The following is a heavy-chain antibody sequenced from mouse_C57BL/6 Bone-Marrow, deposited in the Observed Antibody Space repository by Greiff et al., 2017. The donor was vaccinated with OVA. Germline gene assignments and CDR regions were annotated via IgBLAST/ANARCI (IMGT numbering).Heavy chain of an antibody. CDR1: GYTFTSYW. CDR2: IYPGSGST. Sequence: QVQLQQPGAELVKPGASVKMSCKASGYTFTSYWITWVKQRPGQGLEWIGDIYPGSGSTNYNEKFKSKATLTVDTSSSTAYMQLSSLTSEDSAVYYGARTLYYGSSYWYFDVWGTGTTVTVSS. D-gene: IGHD1-1*01. CDR3: ARTLYYGSSYWYFDV. J-gene: IGHJ1*03. V-gene: IGHV1-55*01.